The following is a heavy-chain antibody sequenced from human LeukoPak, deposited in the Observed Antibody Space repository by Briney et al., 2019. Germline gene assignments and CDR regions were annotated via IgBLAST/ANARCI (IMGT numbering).Heavy chain of an antibody. Sequence: ASVKVSCKASGYTFTSYGNSWVRQAPGQGLEWMGWISAYNGNTNYAQKLQGRVTMTTDTSTSTAYMELRSLRSDDTAVYYCAREGPPHCSSTSCYGGWFDYWGQGTLVTVSS. CDR3: AREGPPHCSSTSCYGGWFDY. J-gene: IGHJ4*02. CDR1: GYTFTSYG. CDR2: ISAYNGNT. V-gene: IGHV1-18*01. D-gene: IGHD2-2*01.